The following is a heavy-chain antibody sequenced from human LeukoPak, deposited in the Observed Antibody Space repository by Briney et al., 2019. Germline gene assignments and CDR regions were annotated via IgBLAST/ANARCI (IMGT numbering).Heavy chain of an antibody. V-gene: IGHV3-23*01. Sequence: HPGGSLRLSCAASGFTFISYAMSWVRQAPGQGLEWVSAISGSGGSTYYADSVKGRFTISRDNSKNTLYLQMNSLRAEDTAVYYCAKVMTRTMVRGVPPSDYWGQGTLVTVSS. CDR2: ISGSGGST. CDR1: GFTFISYA. D-gene: IGHD3-10*01. CDR3: AKVMTRTMVRGVPPSDY. J-gene: IGHJ4*02.